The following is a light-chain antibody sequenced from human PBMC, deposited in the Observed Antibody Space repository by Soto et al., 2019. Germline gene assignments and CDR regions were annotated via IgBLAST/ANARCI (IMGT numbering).Light chain of an antibody. CDR1: SSNIGNNY. V-gene: IGLV1-51*01. CDR3: GTWADSLRGGV. Sequence: QSVLTQPPSVSAAPGQKVTISCSGSSSNIGNNYVSWYQQFPGTAPKLLIYDNKKRPSGIPDRFSGSKSGTSATLDITGLQTGDEADYYCGTWADSLRGGVFGGGTKLTVL. J-gene: IGLJ2*01. CDR2: DNK.